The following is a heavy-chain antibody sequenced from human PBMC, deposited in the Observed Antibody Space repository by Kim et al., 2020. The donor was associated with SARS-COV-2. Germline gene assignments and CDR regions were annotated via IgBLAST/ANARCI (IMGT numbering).Heavy chain of an antibody. V-gene: IGHV3-21*01. J-gene: IGHJ6*02. Sequence: GGSLRLSCAASGFTFSSYSMNWVRQAPGKGLEWVSSISSSSSYIYYADSVKGRFTISRDNAKNSLYLQMNSLRAEDTAVYYCARDLFPADGSGSYFYYYYGMDVWGQGTTVTVSS. CDR3: ARDLFPADGSGSYFYYYYGMDV. D-gene: IGHD3-10*01. CDR2: ISSSSSYI. CDR1: GFTFSSYS.